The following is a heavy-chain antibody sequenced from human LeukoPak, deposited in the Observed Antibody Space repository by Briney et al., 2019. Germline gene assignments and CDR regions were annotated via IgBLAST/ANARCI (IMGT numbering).Heavy chain of an antibody. J-gene: IGHJ4*02. Sequence: GGSLRLSCAASGFTFSSFDLNWVRQAPGKGLEWVSYISRSDTTIYYGDSVKGRFTISRDNAKNSLYLQMNSLRAEDTAVYYCARGNYVFPKYYFDYWGQGTLVTVSS. V-gene: IGHV3-48*03. CDR1: GFTFSSFD. D-gene: IGHD3-16*01. CDR3: ARGNYVFPKYYFDY. CDR2: ISRSDTTI.